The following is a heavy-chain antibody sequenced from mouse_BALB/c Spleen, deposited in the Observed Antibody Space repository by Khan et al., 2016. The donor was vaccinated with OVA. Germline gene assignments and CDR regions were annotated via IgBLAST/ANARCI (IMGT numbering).Heavy chain of an antibody. CDR3: ARERNDRIYAMDD. CDR2: INTYTGEP. CDR1: GYTFTNYG. Sequence: QVQLKQSGPELKKPGETVKISCKASGYTFTNYGMNWVKQAPGKGLKWMGWINTYTGEPTYADDFKGRFAFSLETSASTAYLQINNLKNEDTATYVCARERNDRIYAMDDWGQGTSVTVSS. J-gene: IGHJ4*01. V-gene: IGHV9-3-1*01. D-gene: IGHD2-14*01.